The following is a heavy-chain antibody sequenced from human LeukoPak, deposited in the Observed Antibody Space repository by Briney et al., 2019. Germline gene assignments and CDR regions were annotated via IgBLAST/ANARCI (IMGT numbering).Heavy chain of an antibody. D-gene: IGHD3-3*01. Sequence: PGGSLRLSHPASGLTVSSNYMSSARQAPRKWLEWHSFIYIVGSTYYADSVKDRFTISRDNSKNTLYLQMNSLRAEDTAVYYCAAHPPSYYDFWGNYYYYYMDVWGKGTTVTVSS. CDR1: GLTVSSNY. CDR2: IYIVGST. V-gene: IGHV3-53*01. J-gene: IGHJ6*03. CDR3: AAHPPSYYDFWGNYYYYYMDV.